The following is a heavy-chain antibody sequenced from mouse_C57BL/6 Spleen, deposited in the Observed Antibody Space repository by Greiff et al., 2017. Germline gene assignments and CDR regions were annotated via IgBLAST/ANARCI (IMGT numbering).Heavy chain of an antibody. V-gene: IGHV5-17*01. CDR3: ARDSYGSSHY. J-gene: IGHJ2*01. CDR1: GFTFSDYG. Sequence: VQLKESGGGLVKPGGSLKLSCAASGFTFSDYGMHWVRQAPEKGLEWVAYISSASSTIYYSDTVKGRFTLSRDNAKNTLFLQMTSLRSEDTAMYYCARDSYGSSHYWGQGTTLTVSS. D-gene: IGHD1-1*01. CDR2: ISSASSTI.